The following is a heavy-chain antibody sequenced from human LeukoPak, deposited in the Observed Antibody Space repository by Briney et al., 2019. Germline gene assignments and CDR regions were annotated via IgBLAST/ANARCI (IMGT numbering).Heavy chain of an antibody. CDR1: GFTFDDYA. CDR2: ISWNSGRR. Sequence: GGSLRLSCVGSGFTFDDYAMHWVRQAPGKGLEWVSGISWNSGRRGYADSVKGRFTISRDNAKNSLYLQMNSLRAEDTAVYYCARDLRRYYGSGTQYGYWGQGTLVTVSS. D-gene: IGHD3-10*01. CDR3: ARDLRRYYGSGTQYGY. V-gene: IGHV3-9*01. J-gene: IGHJ4*02.